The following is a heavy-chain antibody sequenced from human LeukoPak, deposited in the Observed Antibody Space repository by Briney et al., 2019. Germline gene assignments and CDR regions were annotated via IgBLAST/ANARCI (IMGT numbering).Heavy chain of an antibody. CDR1: GFTFSSYA. CDR2: ISSNGGST. V-gene: IGHV3-64*01. D-gene: IGHD3-9*01. Sequence: PGGSLRLSCAASGFTFSSYAMHWVRQAPGKGLEYVSAISSNGGSTYYANSGKGRFTIARDTVKNTLYLQMGSLRAEDMAVYYCARGEHILRYFDWLLPDYWGQGTLVTVSS. CDR3: ARGEHILRYFDWLLPDY. J-gene: IGHJ4*02.